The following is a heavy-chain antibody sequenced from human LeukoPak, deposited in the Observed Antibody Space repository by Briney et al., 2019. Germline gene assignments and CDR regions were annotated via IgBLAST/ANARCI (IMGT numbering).Heavy chain of an antibody. CDR1: GFAFSDAW. J-gene: IGHJ4*01. CDR3: TTEYNWNYVH. Sequence: PGGSLRLSCVASGFAFSDAWMSWVRQAPGKGLGWVGRVKSKTDGGTTDYPAPIKDRFSVSRDDSKNTLYLQMNSLKTEDTAVYYCTTEYNWNYVHWGQGTLVTVSS. V-gene: IGHV3-15*01. D-gene: IGHD1-7*01. CDR2: VKSKTDGGTT.